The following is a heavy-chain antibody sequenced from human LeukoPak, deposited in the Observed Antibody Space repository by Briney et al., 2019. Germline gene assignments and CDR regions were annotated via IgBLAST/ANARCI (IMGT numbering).Heavy chain of an antibody. J-gene: IGHJ5*02. CDR3: ARGVVALNWFDL. V-gene: IGHV1-18*01. D-gene: IGHD2-15*01. Sequence: ASVKVSCKASGYTFTKYTISWVRQAPGQGLEWMGWISAYSGNTNYAQKLQGRVTMTTDRSTNTAYMELRSLTSDDTAVYFCARGVVALNWFDLWGQGTLVIVSS. CDR2: ISAYSGNT. CDR1: GYTFTKYT.